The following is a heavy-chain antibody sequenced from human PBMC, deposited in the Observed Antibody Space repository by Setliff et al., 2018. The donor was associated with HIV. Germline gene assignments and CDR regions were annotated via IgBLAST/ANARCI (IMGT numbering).Heavy chain of an antibody. CDR3: ARGRAAGQGFDP. CDR2: VSNNGRTA. D-gene: IGHD6-13*01. CDR1: GFTFNSYW. Sequence: PGGSLRLSCATSGFTFNSYWMHWVRQSPRMGLVWVSSVSNNGRTAVYADSVKGRFTMSRDNVRKTVDLQMNNLTVEDTGLYYCARGRAAGQGFDPWGRGTLVTVSS. V-gene: IGHV3-74*03. J-gene: IGHJ5*02.